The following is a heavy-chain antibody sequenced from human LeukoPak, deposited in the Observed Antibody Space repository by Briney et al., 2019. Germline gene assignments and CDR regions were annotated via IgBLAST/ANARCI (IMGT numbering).Heavy chain of an antibody. CDR3: ARDPAVAGDNWFDP. V-gene: IGHV1-2*02. Sequence: ASVTVSCKASGYTFTGYYMHWVRQAPGQGLEWMGWINPNSGGTNYAQKFPGRVTMTRATSISTAYMELRRLRSDDTAGHYCARDPAVAGDNWFDPWGQGTLVTVSS. D-gene: IGHD6-19*01. J-gene: IGHJ5*02. CDR1: GYTFTGYY. CDR2: INPNSGGT.